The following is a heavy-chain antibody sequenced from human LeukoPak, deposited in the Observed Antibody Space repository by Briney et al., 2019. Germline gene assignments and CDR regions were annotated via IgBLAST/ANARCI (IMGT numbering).Heavy chain of an antibody. CDR1: GFTFSDSA. V-gene: IGHV3-73*01. D-gene: IGHD1-26*01. J-gene: IGHJ4*02. Sequence: PGGSLRLSCAASGFTFSDSALHWVRQASGEGLEWVGRIRSKSNNYATAYAASVKGRFTVSRDDSRNTAYLQMNSLNTEDTAVYYCTRQWEQYGGYFDYWGQGALVTVSS. CDR2: IRSKSNNYAT. CDR3: TRQWEQYGGYFDY.